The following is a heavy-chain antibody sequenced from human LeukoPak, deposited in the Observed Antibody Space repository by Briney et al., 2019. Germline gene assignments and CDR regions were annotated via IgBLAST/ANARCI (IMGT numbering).Heavy chain of an antibody. J-gene: IGHJ6*02. CDR3: ARVENYDFWSGYNYGMDV. Sequence: GGSLRLSCAASGFTVSTTYMSWVRQAPGKGLEWVSLIYVDGRTYYADSVKGRFTVSRDNAKNSLYLQMNSLRAEDTAVYYCARVENYDFWSGYNYGMDVWSRGTTVTVSS. V-gene: IGHV3-53*01. CDR1: GFTVSTTY. CDR2: IYVDGRT. D-gene: IGHD3-3*01.